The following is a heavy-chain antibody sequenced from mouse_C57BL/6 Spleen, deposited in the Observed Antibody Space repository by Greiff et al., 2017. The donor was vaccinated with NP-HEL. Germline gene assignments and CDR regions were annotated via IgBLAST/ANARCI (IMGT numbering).Heavy chain of an antibody. V-gene: IGHV14-4*01. CDR3: TTDGPGRPGYFDV. D-gene: IGHD3-1*01. Sequence: EVQLQQSGAELVRPGASVKLSCTASGFNIKDDYMHWVKQRPEQGLEWIGWIDPENGDTEYASKFQGKATIPADTSSNTAYLQLSSLTSEDTAVYYCTTDGPGRPGYFDVWGTGTTVTVSS. CDR1: GFNIKDDY. J-gene: IGHJ1*03. CDR2: IDPENGDT.